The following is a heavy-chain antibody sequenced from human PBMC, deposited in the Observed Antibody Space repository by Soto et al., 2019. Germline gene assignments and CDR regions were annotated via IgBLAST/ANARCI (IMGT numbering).Heavy chain of an antibody. CDR2: INYRGST. J-gene: IGHJ3*02. CDR3: ARREGTAFDI. Sequence: SETLSLTCTVSGGSISDYYWSWIRQPPGRGLEWTGHINYRGSTNYNPSLKSRVTISVDTSKNQFSLKLSSVTAADTAVYYCARREGTAFDIWGQGTTVT. CDR1: GGSISDYY. D-gene: IGHD1-26*01. V-gene: IGHV4-59*08.